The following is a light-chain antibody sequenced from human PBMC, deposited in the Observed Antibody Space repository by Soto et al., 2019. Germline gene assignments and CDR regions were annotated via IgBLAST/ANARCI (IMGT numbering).Light chain of an antibody. CDR2: EVR. CDR1: SSDVGAYDF. V-gene: IGLV2-14*03. J-gene: IGLJ1*01. Sequence: QSALTQPASVSGSPGQSITISCTGTSSDVGAYDFVSWYQQHPDKAPKLMIYEVRNRPSGVSNRFSGSKSVNTATLTISVLQAEDDADYYCSSYTASSTRVFGTGTKVTVL. CDR3: SSYTASSTRV.